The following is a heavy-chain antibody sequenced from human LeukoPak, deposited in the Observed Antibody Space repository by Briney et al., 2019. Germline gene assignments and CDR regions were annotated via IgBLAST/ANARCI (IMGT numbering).Heavy chain of an antibody. D-gene: IGHD3-10*01. CDR1: GYTFTGYY. Sequence: ASVKVSCKASGYTFTGYYMHWVRQAPGQGLEWTGWINPNSGGTNYAQKFQGRVTMTRDTSISTAYMELSRLRSDDTAVYYCALRARGSGYYGSGSYSRAFDIWGQGTMVTVSS. CDR2: INPNSGGT. J-gene: IGHJ3*02. V-gene: IGHV1-2*02. CDR3: ALRARGSGYYGSGSYSRAFDI.